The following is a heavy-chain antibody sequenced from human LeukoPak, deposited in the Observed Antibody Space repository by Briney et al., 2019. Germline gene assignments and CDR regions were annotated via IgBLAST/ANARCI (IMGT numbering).Heavy chain of an antibody. CDR2: ISSSSSYI. D-gene: IGHD1-20*01. CDR3: ARDIGITGSDFDY. J-gene: IGHJ4*02. V-gene: IGHV3-21*01. Sequence: GGSLRLSCAASGITFSSYSMNWVRQAPGKGLEWVSSISSSSSYIYYADSVKGRFTISRDNAKNSLYLQMNSLRAEDTAVYYCARDIGITGSDFDYWGQGTLVTVSS. CDR1: GITFSSYS.